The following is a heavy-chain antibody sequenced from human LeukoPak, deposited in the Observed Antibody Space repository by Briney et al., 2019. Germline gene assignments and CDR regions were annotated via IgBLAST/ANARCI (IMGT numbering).Heavy chain of an antibody. CDR1: GGSISSYY. V-gene: IGHV4-4*07. CDR3: ARSSYYYYMDV. Sequence: SETLSLTCTVSGGSISSYYWSWIRQPAGKGLEWIGRICTSGSTNCNPSLKSRDTMSVDTSKNQFSLKLSSVTAADTAVYYCARSSYYYYMDVWGKGTTVTVSS. J-gene: IGHJ6*03. CDR2: ICTSGST.